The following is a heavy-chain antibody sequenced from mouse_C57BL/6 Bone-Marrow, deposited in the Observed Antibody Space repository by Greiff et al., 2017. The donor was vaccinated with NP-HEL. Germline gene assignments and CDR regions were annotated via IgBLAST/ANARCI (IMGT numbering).Heavy chain of an antibody. CDR1: GFTFSSYG. J-gene: IGHJ3*01. V-gene: IGHV5-6*01. CDR3: ESPYDYDVAWFAY. D-gene: IGHD2-4*01. CDR2: ISSGGSYT. Sequence: EVHLVESGGDLVKPGGSLKLSCAASGFTFSSYGMSWVRQTPDKRLEWVATISSGGSYTYYPDSVKGRFTISRDNAKNTLYLQMSSLKSDDTAMYYCESPYDYDVAWFAYWGQGTLVTVSA.